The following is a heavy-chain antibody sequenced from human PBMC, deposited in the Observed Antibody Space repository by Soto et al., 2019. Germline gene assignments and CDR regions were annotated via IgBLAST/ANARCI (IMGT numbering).Heavy chain of an antibody. CDR1: GYTFSSYG. D-gene: IGHD3-3*01. CDR2: ISAYNGNT. J-gene: IGHJ4*02. CDR3: ARTLNEWLLGLE. Sequence: QVKLVQSGGEVKKPGASVKISCKASGYTFSSYGISWVRKAPGQGLEWMGWISAYNGNTNYAQKFQGRFTMTTDTSTSTAYMELRSLRSDDTAIYYCARTLNEWLLGLEWGQGTLVTVSS. V-gene: IGHV1-18*01.